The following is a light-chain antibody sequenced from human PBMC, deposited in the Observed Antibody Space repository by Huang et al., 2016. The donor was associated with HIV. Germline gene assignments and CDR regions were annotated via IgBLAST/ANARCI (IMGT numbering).Light chain of an antibody. J-gene: IGKJ5*01. CDR3: MQALQTIT. CDR2: FGS. CDR1: QSRLHSNGYNY. V-gene: IGKV2-28*01. Sequence: IVMTQSPLSLPVTPGEPASIPCRSSQSRLHSNGYNYLDWYLQKPGQSPQILTYFGSNRASGGPNRFSGSGSGTDFTMRISRVEAEDVGIHYCMQALQTITFGQGTRLEIE.